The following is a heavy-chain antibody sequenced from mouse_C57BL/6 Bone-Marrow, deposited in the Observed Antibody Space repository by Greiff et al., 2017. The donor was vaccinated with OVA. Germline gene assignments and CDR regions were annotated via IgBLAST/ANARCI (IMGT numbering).Heavy chain of an antibody. Sequence: QVQLKQPGAELVKPGASVKLSCKASGYTFTSYWMHWVKQRPGQGLEWIGMIHPNSGSTNYNEKFKSKATLTVDKSSSTAYMQLSSLTSEDSAVYYCARTIDGYYDWYFDVWGTGTTVTVSS. CDR1: GYTFTSYW. CDR2: IHPNSGST. V-gene: IGHV1-64*01. CDR3: ARTIDGYYDWYFDV. J-gene: IGHJ1*03. D-gene: IGHD2-3*01.